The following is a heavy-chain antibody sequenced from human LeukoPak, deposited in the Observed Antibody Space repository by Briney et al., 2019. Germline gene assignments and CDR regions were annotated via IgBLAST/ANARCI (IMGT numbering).Heavy chain of an antibody. CDR1: GYTFTGYY. CDR2: INPNSGGT. V-gene: IGHV1-2*02. CDR3: ARGTGEGYTYGRYYFDY. Sequence: GASVKVSCKASGYTFTGYYMHWVRQAPGQGLEWMGWINPNSGGTDYAQNFQGRVTMTRDTSISTAYVELSRLRSDDTAVYYCARGTGEGYTYGRYYFDYWGQGTLVTVSS. D-gene: IGHD5-18*01. J-gene: IGHJ4*02.